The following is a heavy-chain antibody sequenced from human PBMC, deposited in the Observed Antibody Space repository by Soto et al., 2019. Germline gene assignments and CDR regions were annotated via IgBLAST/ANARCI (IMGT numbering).Heavy chain of an antibody. D-gene: IGHD1-26*01. CDR2: IYWDDDK. Sequence: QITLKESGPTLLKPTQTLTLTCTFSGFSFNINAVGVGWIRQPPGRALEWLALIYWDDDKRYSPPLNSRLTITKDASKNQVVLTMTNMDPVDTATYYCARLYIGSYFDSWGRGALVTVSS. J-gene: IGHJ4*02. V-gene: IGHV2-5*02. CDR1: GFSFNINAVG. CDR3: ARLYIGSYFDS.